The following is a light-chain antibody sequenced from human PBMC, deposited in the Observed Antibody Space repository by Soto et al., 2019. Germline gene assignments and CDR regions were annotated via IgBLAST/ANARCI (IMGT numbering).Light chain of an antibody. CDR3: QVRDVWPS. CDR2: DAS. V-gene: IGKV3-11*01. J-gene: IGKJ1*01. CDR1: QSVSTS. Sequence: IVLTQSPVTLALSPGERAVLSCRASQSVSTSLAWYQHKPGQAPRLFIYDASKRAPGIPARFSRSGSGTDFTLTISRLEPEDLAVYYCQVRDVWPSFGQGTKVEIK.